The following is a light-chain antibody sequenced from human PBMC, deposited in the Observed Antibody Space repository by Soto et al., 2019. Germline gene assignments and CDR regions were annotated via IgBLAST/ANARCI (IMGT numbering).Light chain of an antibody. Sequence: EIVLTQSPATLSLSPGERATLSCRASQSISSYLAWYQQKPGQAPRLLFYDPSKRATDIPARFSGSGSGTDFILTISSLEPEDFAVYYCQQRSTWPITFGGGTKVEIK. CDR2: DPS. V-gene: IGKV3-11*01. CDR3: QQRSTWPIT. CDR1: QSISSY. J-gene: IGKJ4*01.